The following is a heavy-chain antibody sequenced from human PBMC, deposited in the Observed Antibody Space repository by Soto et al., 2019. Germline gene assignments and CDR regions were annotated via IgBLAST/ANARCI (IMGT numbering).Heavy chain of an antibody. V-gene: IGHV3-7*03. CDR3: ARVGYSYGYGWYFDL. D-gene: IGHD5-18*01. CDR1: GFTFSSYW. Sequence: GGSLRLSCAASGFTFSSYWMNWVRQAPGKGLEWVANIKQQGSEKDYVASVKGRFTISRDNAKKSLYLQMNRLRPEDTAVYYCARVGYSYGYGWYFDLWGRGALVTVSS. CDR2: IKQQGSEK. J-gene: IGHJ2*01.